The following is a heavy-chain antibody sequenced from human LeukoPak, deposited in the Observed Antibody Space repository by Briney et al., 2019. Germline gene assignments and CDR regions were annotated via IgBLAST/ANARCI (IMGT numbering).Heavy chain of an antibody. J-gene: IGHJ4*02. Sequence: GGSLRLSCAAPGFTFSSYGMHWVRQAPGKGLEWVAVISYDGSNKYYADSVKGRFTISRDNSKNTLYLQMNSLRAEDTAVYYCAKESARYSSGWSHFDYWGQGTLVTVSS. CDR2: ISYDGSNK. V-gene: IGHV3-30*18. CDR3: AKESARYSSGWSHFDY. D-gene: IGHD6-19*01. CDR1: GFTFSSYG.